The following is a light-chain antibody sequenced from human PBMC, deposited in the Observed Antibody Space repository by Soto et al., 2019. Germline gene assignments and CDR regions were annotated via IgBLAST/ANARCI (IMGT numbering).Light chain of an antibody. CDR1: SSNIGSNT. CDR2: SNN. J-gene: IGLJ3*02. Sequence: QAVVTQPPSASGTPGQRVTISCSGSSSNIGSNTVKWYQQLPGTAPKLLIYSNNQRPSGVPARFSGSKSGTSASLAISGLQSEDEADYYCAAWDDSLNGWVFGGGTQLTVL. V-gene: IGLV1-44*01. CDR3: AAWDDSLNGWV.